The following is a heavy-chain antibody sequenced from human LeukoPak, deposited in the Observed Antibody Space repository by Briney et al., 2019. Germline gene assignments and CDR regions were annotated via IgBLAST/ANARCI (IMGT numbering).Heavy chain of an antibody. Sequence: ASVKVSCKTSGYTFTNYGISWVRQAPGQGLEWMGWISPYNGNTKYAQNLQGRVTMTTDTSTTTAYMELRSLRSDDTAVYYCARGIGYSMGAFDIWGQGTMVTVSS. CDR2: ISPYNGNT. J-gene: IGHJ3*02. CDR1: GYTFTNYG. V-gene: IGHV1-18*01. CDR3: ARGIGYSMGAFDI. D-gene: IGHD4-11*01.